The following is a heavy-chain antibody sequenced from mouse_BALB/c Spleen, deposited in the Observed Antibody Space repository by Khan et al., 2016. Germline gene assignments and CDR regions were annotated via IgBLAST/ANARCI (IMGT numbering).Heavy chain of an antibody. D-gene: IGHD2-14*01. CDR3: ARAPYRYFAY. J-gene: IGHJ3*01. CDR2: IRNKANGYTT. V-gene: IGHV7-3*02. CDR1: GFTFTDYY. Sequence: EVELVESGGGLVQPGDSLRLSCATSGFTFTDYYMSWVRQPPGKALEWLGFIRNKANGYTTEYSASVKGRFTISRDNSQSILYLQMNTLRAEDSATYYCARAPYRYFAYWGQGTLVTVSA.